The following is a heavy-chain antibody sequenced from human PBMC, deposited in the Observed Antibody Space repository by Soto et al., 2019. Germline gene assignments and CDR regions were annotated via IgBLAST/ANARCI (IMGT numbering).Heavy chain of an antibody. CDR1: GFTFSSYG. J-gene: IGHJ4*02. CDR2: ISYGGKVA. V-gene: IGHV3-30*18. CDR3: AKEGPITNWYFDY. D-gene: IGHD1-1*01. Sequence: QVQLVESGGGVVQPGRSLRLSCAASGFTFSSYGMHWVRQAPGKGLEWVTVISYGGKVAYYADSVKGRFTISRDNSKNTLYLPMNSLRTEDTAMYYCAKEGPITNWYFDYWGQGTLVTVSS.